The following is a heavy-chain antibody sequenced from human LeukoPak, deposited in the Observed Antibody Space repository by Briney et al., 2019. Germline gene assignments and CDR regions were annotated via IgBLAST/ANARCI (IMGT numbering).Heavy chain of an antibody. CDR2: INPNSGGT. CDR3: ATTILTTVTDNYGMDV. J-gene: IGHJ6*02. CDR1: GYTFTGYY. Sequence: GASVKVSCKASGYTFTGYYMHWVRQAPGQGLEWMGRINPNSGGTNYAQKFQGRVTITADESTSTAYMELSSLRSEDTAVYYCATTILTTVTDNYGMDVWGQGTTVTVSS. D-gene: IGHD4-17*01. V-gene: IGHV1-2*06.